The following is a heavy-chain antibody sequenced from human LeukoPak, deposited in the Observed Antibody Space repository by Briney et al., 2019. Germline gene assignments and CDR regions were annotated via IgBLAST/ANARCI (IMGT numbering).Heavy chain of an antibody. D-gene: IGHD2-2*01. CDR3: GRYCSSTSCYGYNWFDP. CDR2: TYYSGST. Sequence: SETLSLTCTVSGGSISSGGYYWSWIRQHPGKALEWFGNTYYSGSTYYNPSLKSRVTISVDTSKNQFSLKLSSVTAADTAVYYCGRYCSSTSCYGYNWFDPWGQGTLVTVSS. J-gene: IGHJ5*02. V-gene: IGHV4-31*03. CDR1: GGSISSGGYY.